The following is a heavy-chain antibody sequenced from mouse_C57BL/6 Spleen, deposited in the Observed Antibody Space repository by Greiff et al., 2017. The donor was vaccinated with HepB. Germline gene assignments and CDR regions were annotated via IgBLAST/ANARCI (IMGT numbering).Heavy chain of an antibody. V-gene: IGHV1-78*01. Sequence: VHLVESDAELVKPGASVKISCKVSGYTFTDHTIHWMKQRPEQGLEWIGYIYPRDGSTKYNEKFKGKATLTADKSSSTAYMQLNSLTSEDSAVYFCARWGYYGSSYYLYYFDYWGQGTTLTVS. D-gene: IGHD1-1*01. CDR2: IYPRDGST. CDR1: GYTFTDHT. J-gene: IGHJ2*01. CDR3: ARWGYYGSSYYLYYFDY.